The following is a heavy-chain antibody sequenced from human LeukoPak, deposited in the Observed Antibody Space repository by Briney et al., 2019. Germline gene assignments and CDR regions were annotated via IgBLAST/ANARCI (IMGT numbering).Heavy chain of an antibody. CDR1: GFTFSGSA. CDR2: IKSKANSYAT. CDR3: TSFIVGAGRVDY. Sequence: PGGSLRLSCATSGFTFSGSAMHWVRQASGKGLEWVGHIKSKANSYATSYAASVKGRFTISRDDSKNTAYLQMRSLKAGDTAVYYCTSFIVGAGRVDYWGQGTLVTVSS. V-gene: IGHV3-73*01. J-gene: IGHJ4*02. D-gene: IGHD1-26*01.